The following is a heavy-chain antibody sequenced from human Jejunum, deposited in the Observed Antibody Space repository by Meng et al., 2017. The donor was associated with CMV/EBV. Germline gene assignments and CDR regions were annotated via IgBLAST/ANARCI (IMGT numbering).Heavy chain of an antibody. CDR2: ISLGNGQT. D-gene: IGHD7-27*01. J-gene: IGHJ4*02. CDR1: GYTFTDHN. CDR3: ARDVWGFDY. Sequence: VHLLQSGAEVKKPGASLKLSRKTSGYTFTDHNSGWVRQAPGQGLEWVGWISLGNGQTVYGHKVQGRVTVTTDTSTSTAYMELRSLRSDDTAMYYCARDVWGFDYWGQGTLVTVS. V-gene: IGHV1-18*04.